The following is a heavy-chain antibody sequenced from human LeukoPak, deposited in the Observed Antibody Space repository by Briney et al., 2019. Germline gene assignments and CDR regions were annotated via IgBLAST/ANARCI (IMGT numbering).Heavy chain of an antibody. CDR3: ARFAPLTYDILTGPYDYFDY. V-gene: IGHV1-69*13. CDR1: GGTFSSYA. J-gene: IGHJ4*02. D-gene: IGHD3-9*01. CDR2: IIPIFGTA. Sequence: EASVKVSCKASGGTFSSYAISWVRQAPGQGLEWMGGIIPIFGTANYAQKFQGRVTITADESTSTAYMELSSLRSEDTAVYYCARFAPLTYDILTGPYDYFDYWGQGTLVTVSS.